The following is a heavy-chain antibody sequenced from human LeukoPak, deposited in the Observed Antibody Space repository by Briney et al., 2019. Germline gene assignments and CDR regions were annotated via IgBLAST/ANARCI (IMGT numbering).Heavy chain of an antibody. J-gene: IGHJ5*02. V-gene: IGHV4-30-4*01. CDR1: GGSISSGDVF. CDR3: ARAEFS. CDR2: INYSGSS. Sequence: PSETLSLTCTVSGGSISSGDVFWRWIRQPPGKGLEWIEYINYSGSSYYNPSLKSRVTISVDTSKNQFSLKLSSVTAADTAVYYCARAEFSWGQGTLVTVSS. D-gene: IGHD1-14*01.